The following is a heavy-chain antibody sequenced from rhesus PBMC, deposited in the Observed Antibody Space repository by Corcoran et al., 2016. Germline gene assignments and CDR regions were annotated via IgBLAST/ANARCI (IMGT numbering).Heavy chain of an antibody. D-gene: IGHD5-42*01. CDR3: AREPRDTHPVFDY. V-gene: IGHV4-122*02. CDR1: GGSISSGYYD. Sequence: QVQLQESGPGLVKPSETLSLTCAVSGGSISSGYYDWSWIRQPPGKGGEGIGDITSSGSTSYNPSLKSRVTISRATSKNQFSLKLSSVTAADTAVYYCAREPRDTHPVFDYWGQGVLVTVSS. CDR2: ITSSGST. J-gene: IGHJ4*01.